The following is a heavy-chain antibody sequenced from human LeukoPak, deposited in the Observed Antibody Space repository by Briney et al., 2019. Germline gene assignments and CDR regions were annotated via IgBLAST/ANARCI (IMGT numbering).Heavy chain of an antibody. V-gene: IGHV3-74*01. CDR3: ARGHDFWSGYPLYYFDY. CDR1: GFTFSSFW. Sequence: PGESLRLSYAASGFTFSSFWMHWVRQVPGKDLVWVSRISVDGTTADYADSVKGRFTISRDNSKNTLYLQMNSLRAEDTAVYYCARGHDFWSGYPLYYFDYWGQGTLVTVSS. J-gene: IGHJ4*02. D-gene: IGHD3-3*01. CDR2: ISVDGTTA.